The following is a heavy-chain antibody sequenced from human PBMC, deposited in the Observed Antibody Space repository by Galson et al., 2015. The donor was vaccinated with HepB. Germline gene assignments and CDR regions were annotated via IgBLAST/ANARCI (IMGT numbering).Heavy chain of an antibody. CDR3: AREGGYRAFDI. Sequence: SLRLSCAASGFTFSSYAMHWVRQAPGKGLEWVAVISYDGSNKYYADSVKGRFTISRDNSKNTLYLQMNSLRAEDTAVYYCAREGGYRAFDIWGQGTMVTVSS. D-gene: IGHD5-18*01. V-gene: IGHV3-30*04. CDR1: GFTFSSYA. CDR2: ISYDGSNK. J-gene: IGHJ3*02.